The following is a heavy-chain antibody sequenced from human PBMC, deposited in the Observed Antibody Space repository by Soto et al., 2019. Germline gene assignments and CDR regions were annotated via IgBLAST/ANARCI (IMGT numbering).Heavy chain of an antibody. CDR2: ISGSGGST. CDR1: GFTFSSYA. V-gene: IGHV3-23*01. Sequence: EVQLLESGGGLVQPGGSLRLTCAASGFTFSSYAMNWVRQAPGKGLEWVSGISGSGGSTYYADSVKGRFTIARDNSKNTLYVQMHSLRAEDTAVYYCAKYSIAVADGSSGAFDYWGQGTLVTVSS. J-gene: IGHJ4*02. D-gene: IGHD6-19*01. CDR3: AKYSIAVADGSSGAFDY.